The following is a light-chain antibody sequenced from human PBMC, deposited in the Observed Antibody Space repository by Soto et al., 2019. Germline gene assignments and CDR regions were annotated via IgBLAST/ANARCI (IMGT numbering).Light chain of an antibody. CDR3: SSYTSSGSGV. V-gene: IGLV2-14*01. Sequence: QSALTQPASVSGSPGQSITISCTGTSSDVGVYNYVSWYQQHPGKVPKLMIYEVSGRPSGVSNRFSGSKSGNTASLTISGLQAEDEADYYCSSYTSSGSGVFGGGTKLTVL. CDR2: EVS. CDR1: SSDVGVYNY. J-gene: IGLJ3*02.